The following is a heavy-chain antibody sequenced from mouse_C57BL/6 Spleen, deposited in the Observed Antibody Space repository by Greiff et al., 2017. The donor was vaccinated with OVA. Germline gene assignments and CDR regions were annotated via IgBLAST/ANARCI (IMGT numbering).Heavy chain of an antibody. D-gene: IGHD2-5*01. J-gene: IGHJ2*01. CDR3: ARESNYYFDY. CDR1: GFTFSSYA. Sequence: EVKLVESGGGLVKPGGSLKLSCAASGFTFSSYAMSWVRQTPEKRLEWVATISDGGSYTYYPDNVKGRFTISRDNAKNNRYLQMSHLKSEDTAMYYCARESNYYFDYWGQGTTLTVSS. V-gene: IGHV5-4*01. CDR2: ISDGGSYT.